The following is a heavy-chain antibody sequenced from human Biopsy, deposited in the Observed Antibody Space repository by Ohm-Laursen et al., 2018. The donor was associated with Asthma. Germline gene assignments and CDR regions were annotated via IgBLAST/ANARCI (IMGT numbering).Heavy chain of an antibody. Sequence: ASVKVSCKTSGYNFISFAIHWVRQAPGQGLEWMGWVNTGNGDTKYSQKFQGRVTITRDTFASTAYMELRSLRSEDTATYYCARTYYDFLTGQVKDVFGVWGQGTMVTVSS. V-gene: IGHV1-3*04. CDR3: ARTYYDFLTGQVKDVFGV. CDR1: GYNFISFA. D-gene: IGHD3-9*01. J-gene: IGHJ3*01. CDR2: VNTGNGDT.